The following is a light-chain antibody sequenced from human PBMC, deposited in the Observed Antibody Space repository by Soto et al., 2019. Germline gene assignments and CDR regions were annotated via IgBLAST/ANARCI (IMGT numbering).Light chain of an antibody. V-gene: IGLV2-14*01. Sequence: QSALTQPASVSGSPGQSITISCTGTSRDVGGHDYVSWYQQHPGTAPRLIIFEVTNRPSGVSNRFSGSKSGNTASLTISGRQAEDEADYYCTSYTGSSTQGFGTGTKVTVL. CDR3: TSYTGSSTQG. J-gene: IGLJ1*01. CDR2: EVT. CDR1: SRDVGGHDY.